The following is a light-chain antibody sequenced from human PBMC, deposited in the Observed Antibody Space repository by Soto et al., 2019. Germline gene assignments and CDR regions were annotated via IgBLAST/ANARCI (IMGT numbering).Light chain of an antibody. J-gene: IGKJ2*01. V-gene: IGKV3-11*01. CDR2: GAS. Sequence: EIMLTQSPATLSLSPGERATLSCRASQSVSYHLAWYQQKPGQAPRLLIYGASNRATGIPARFSGSGSGTDFTLTISSLEPEDFAVYYCQQRTNWAYTFGQGTKLEIK. CDR1: QSVSYH. CDR3: QQRTNWAYT.